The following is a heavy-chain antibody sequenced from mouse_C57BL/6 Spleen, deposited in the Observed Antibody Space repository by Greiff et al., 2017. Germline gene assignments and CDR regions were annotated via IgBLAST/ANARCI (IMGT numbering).Heavy chain of an antibody. Sequence: QVQLQQSGAELARPGASVKLSCKASGYTFTSYGISWVKQRTGQGLEWIGEFYPRSGNTYYNEKFKGKATLTADKSSSTAYMELRSLTSEDSAVYFCARSGYRNYFYYFDYWGQGTTLTVSS. J-gene: IGHJ2*01. CDR1: GYTFTSYG. D-gene: IGHD2-1*01. CDR2: FYPRSGNT. V-gene: IGHV1-81*01. CDR3: ARSGYRNYFYYFDY.